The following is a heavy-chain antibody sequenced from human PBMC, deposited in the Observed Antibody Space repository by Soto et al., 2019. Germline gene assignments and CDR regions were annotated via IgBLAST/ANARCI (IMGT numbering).Heavy chain of an antibody. J-gene: IGHJ5*02. V-gene: IGHV3-21*01. Sequence: PGGSLRLSCAASGFTFSSYSMNWVRQAPGKGLEWVSSISSSSSYIYYADSVKGRFTISRDNAKNSLYLQMNSLRAEDTAVYYCARDRRGDFWSGYYLEFSHPPHPARKNWFDPWGQGTLVTVSS. D-gene: IGHD3-3*01. CDR1: GFTFSSYS. CDR2: ISSSSSYI. CDR3: ARDRRGDFWSGYYLEFSHPPHPARKNWFDP.